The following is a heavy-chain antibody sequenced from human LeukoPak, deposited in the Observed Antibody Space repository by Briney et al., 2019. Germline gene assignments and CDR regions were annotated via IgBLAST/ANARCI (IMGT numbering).Heavy chain of an antibody. CDR1: GGSISSSSFY. V-gene: IGHV4-39*07. CDR3: ATNHITIFGVPDYYYYYMDV. D-gene: IGHD3-3*01. CDR2: MSYSGSS. Sequence: SETLSLTCTVSGGSISSSSFYWGWIRQPPGKGLEWIGSMSYSGSSYHNPSLKSRVTISVDTSENQFSLKLSSVTAADTAVYYCATNHITIFGVPDYYYYYMDVWGKGTTVTVSS. J-gene: IGHJ6*03.